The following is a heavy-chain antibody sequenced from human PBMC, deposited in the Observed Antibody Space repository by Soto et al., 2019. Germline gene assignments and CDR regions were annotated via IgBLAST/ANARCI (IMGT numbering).Heavy chain of an antibody. CDR2: ISVSGGRT. Sequence: GGSLRLSCVASGFPVSSYAMSWVRQTPGKGLEWVSGISVSGGRTYYADSVKGRFTISRDNSNNTLSLQMHILRVEDTAVYFCAKGGYYSLLDIWGQGTRVTVS. D-gene: IGHD2-2*03. CDR1: GFPVSSYA. V-gene: IGHV3-23*01. J-gene: IGHJ6*02. CDR3: AKGGYYSLLDI.